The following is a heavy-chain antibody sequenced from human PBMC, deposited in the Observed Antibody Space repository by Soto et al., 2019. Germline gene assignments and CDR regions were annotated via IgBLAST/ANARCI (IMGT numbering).Heavy chain of an antibody. D-gene: IGHD3-16*01. Sequence: QVQLVQSGAEVKKPGSSVKVSCKASGGTFSSYAISWVRQAPGQGLEWMGGIIPIFGTASYAQKFQGRVTMTADESTSTAYMELSSLRSEDTAVYYCARTSTYDYLWGSYNNWGQGTLVTVSS. CDR1: GGTFSSYA. J-gene: IGHJ4*02. CDR3: ARTSTYDYLWGSYNN. V-gene: IGHV1-69*01. CDR2: IIPIFGTA.